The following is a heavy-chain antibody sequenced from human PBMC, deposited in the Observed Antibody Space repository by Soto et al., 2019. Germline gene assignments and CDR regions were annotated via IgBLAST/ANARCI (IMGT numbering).Heavy chain of an antibody. Sequence: PSETLSLTCTVSGGSISSGDYYWSWIRQPPGKGLEWIGYIYYSGSTYYNPSLKSRVTISVDTSKNQFSLKLSSVTAADTAVYYCARGNGYFDDAYYGMDVWGQGTTVTVSS. J-gene: IGHJ6*02. D-gene: IGHD3-9*01. V-gene: IGHV4-30-4*01. CDR1: GGSISSGDYY. CDR3: ARGNGYFDDAYYGMDV. CDR2: IYYSGST.